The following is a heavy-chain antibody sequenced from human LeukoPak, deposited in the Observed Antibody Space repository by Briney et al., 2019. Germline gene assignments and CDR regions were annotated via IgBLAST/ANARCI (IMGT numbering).Heavy chain of an antibody. CDR1: GGTFSSYA. D-gene: IGHD3-22*01. V-gene: IGHV1-18*01. J-gene: IGHJ3*02. CDR3: ARERWQQYYYDSSGPDEGAFDI. CDR2: ISAYNGNT. Sequence: ASVKVSCKASGGTFSSYAISWVRQAPGQGLEWMGWISAYNGNTNYAQKLQGGVTMTTDTSTSTAYMELSRLRSDDTAVYYCARERWQQYYYDSSGPDEGAFDIWGQGTMVTVSS.